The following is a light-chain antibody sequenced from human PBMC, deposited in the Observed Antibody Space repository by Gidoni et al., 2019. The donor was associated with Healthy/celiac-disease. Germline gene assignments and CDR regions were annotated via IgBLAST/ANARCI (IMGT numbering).Light chain of an antibody. CDR2: GAS. CDR3: QHQVT. CDR1: QSVSSSY. J-gene: IGKJ5*01. Sequence: EIVLTQSPGTLSLSPGERATLSFRASQSVSSSYLAWYQQKPGQAPRLLIYGASSRATGIPDRFSGSGSGTDFTLTISRLEPEDFAVYYCQHQVTFGQRTRLEIK. V-gene: IGKV3-20*01.